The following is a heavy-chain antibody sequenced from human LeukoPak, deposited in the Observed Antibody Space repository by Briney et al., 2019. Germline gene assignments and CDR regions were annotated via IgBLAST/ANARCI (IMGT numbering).Heavy chain of an antibody. D-gene: IGHD3-22*01. J-gene: IGHJ4*02. CDR2: TYYRSKWYN. CDR1: GDSVSSDSVA. V-gene: IGHV6-1*01. CDR3: AREGRARYYYDSSGFGYYYFDY. Sequence: SQTLSLTCAISGDSVSSDSVAWNWIRQSPSRGLEWLGRTYYRSKWYNDYAVSVKSRITINPDTSKNQFSLHLKSVTPEDTAVYYRAREGRARYYYDSSGFGYYYFDYWGQGTLVTVSS.